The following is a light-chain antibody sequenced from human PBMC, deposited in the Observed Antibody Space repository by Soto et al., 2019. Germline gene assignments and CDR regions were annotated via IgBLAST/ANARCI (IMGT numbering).Light chain of an antibody. CDR1: SSNVGSDT. V-gene: IGLV1-44*01. Sequence: QSVLTQPPSASATPGQRITISCSGSSSNVGSDTVHWYQQLPGTAPKLLIYNDHKRPSGVSDRFSASKSGTSASLAISGLQPADEADYYCAAWDHTVNGVLFGGGTQLTVL. CDR3: AAWDHTVNGVL. J-gene: IGLJ2*01. CDR2: NDH.